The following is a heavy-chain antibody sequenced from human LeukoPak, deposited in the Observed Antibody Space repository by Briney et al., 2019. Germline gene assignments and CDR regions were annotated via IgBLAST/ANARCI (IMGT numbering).Heavy chain of an antibody. V-gene: IGHV4-59*01. CDR1: GGSISTYY. Sequence: PSETLSLTCTVSGGSISTYYWTWIRQPPGKGLEWIGYIYYTGSTNYNPSLNSRVTISVDTSKNQFSLKLSSVTAADTAVYYCARVKSGSWYFDLWGRGTLVTVSS. J-gene: IGHJ2*01. CDR2: IYYTGST. CDR3: ARVKSGSWYFDL.